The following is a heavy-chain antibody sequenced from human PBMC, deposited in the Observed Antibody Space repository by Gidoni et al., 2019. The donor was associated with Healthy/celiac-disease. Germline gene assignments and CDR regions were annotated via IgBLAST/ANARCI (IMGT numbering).Heavy chain of an antibody. CDR1: GFTFSDYY. J-gene: IGHJ6*02. V-gene: IGHV3-11*06. Sequence: QVQLVESGGGLVKPGGSLRLSCAASGFTFSDYYMSWIRQAPGKGLEWVSYISSSSSYTNYADSVKGRFTISRDNAKNSLYLQMNSLRAEDTAVYYCARVGGSGNYYYYYGMDVWGQGTTVAVSS. CDR3: ARVGGSGNYYYYYGMDV. CDR2: ISSSSSYT. D-gene: IGHD3-10*01.